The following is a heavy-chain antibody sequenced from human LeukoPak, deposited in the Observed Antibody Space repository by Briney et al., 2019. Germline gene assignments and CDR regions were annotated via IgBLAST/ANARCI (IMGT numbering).Heavy chain of an antibody. D-gene: IGHD5-12*01. J-gene: IGHJ4*02. CDR3: AKHAYNGYGADYFDY. CDR1: GLTFSRYA. V-gene: IGHV3-23*01. CDR2: LTDNGGST. Sequence: PGGSLRLSCAASGLTFSRYAMSWVRQAPGKGLEWVSALTDNGGSTYYADSGKGRFTISRDNSKNTLYLQMHSLRAEDTAVYYCAKHAYNGYGADYFDYWGQGTLVTVSS.